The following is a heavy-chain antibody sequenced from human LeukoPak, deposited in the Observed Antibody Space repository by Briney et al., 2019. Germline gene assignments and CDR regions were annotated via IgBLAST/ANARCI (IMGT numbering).Heavy chain of an antibody. CDR3: ARDRDWGCSYCSY. J-gene: IGHJ4*02. CDR2: IWFDGSNK. D-gene: IGHD7-27*01. V-gene: IGHV3-33*08. Sequence: GGSLRLSCAASVFTFSSFQMNGVRQAPGKGLEWVVVIWFDGSNKYYADSVKGRFTISRDNYKNTLYLQMNSLRAEDTAVYYCARDRDWGCSYCSYWGQGTLVTVSS. CDR1: VFTFSSFQ.